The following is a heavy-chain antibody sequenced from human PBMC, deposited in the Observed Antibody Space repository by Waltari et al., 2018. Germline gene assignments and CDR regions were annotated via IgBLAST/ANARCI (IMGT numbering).Heavy chain of an antibody. D-gene: IGHD3-22*01. CDR2: IKHSGST. Sequence: QVQLQQWGAGLLKPSETLSLTCAVYGASFSGYYWSWTRQPPGTGLEWIGEIKHSGSTNYNPSLKSRVTISVDTSKNQFSLKLSSVTAADTAVYYCARGVRGRYDSSGYPRYFDLWGRGTLVTVSS. J-gene: IGHJ2*01. CDR3: ARGVRGRYDSSGYPRYFDL. V-gene: IGHV4-34*01. CDR1: GASFSGYY.